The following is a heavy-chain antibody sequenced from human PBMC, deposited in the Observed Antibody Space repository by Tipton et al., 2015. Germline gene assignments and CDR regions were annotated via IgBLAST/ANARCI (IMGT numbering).Heavy chain of an antibody. Sequence: SLRLSCAASGFTFSNYYMSWIRQAPGKGLEWLSYIDSSGRTIYYTDSVKGRFTISRDNSKNSLYLHMNSLSVEDTAVYFCAKGPEWNFPNWFDPWGQGALVTVSS. V-gene: IGHV3-11*01. D-gene: IGHD1-7*01. CDR1: GFTFSNYY. CDR3: AKGPEWNFPNWFDP. CDR2: IDSSGRTI. J-gene: IGHJ5*02.